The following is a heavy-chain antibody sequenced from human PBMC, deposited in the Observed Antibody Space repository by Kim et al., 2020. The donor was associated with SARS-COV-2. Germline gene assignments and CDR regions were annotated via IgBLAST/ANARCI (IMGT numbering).Heavy chain of an antibody. CDR2: MNPNSGNT. Sequence: ASVKVSCKASGYTFTSYDINWVRQATGQGLEWLGWMNPNSGNTGYAEKFRGRVTTTREISTSTAYMELSSLTSEDTAVYYCTRHRSGHNDNWFDPWGQGTLVTVSS. J-gene: IGHJ5*02. CDR3: TRHRSGHNDNWFDP. V-gene: IGHV1-8*01. CDR1: GYTFTSYD. D-gene: IGHD6-19*01.